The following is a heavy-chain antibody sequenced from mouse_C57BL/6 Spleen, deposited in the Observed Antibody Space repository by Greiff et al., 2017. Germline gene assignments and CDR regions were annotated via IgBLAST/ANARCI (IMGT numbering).Heavy chain of an antibody. V-gene: IGHV2-6-1*01. Sequence: VQLQQSGPGLVAPSQSLSITCTVSGFSLTSYGVHWVRQPPGKGLEWLVVIWSDGSTTYNSALKSRLSISKDNSKSQVFLKMNSLQTDDTAMYYCARHSIYYYGSAYAMDYWGQGTSVTVSS. CDR1: GFSLTSYG. CDR3: ARHSIYYYGSAYAMDY. J-gene: IGHJ4*01. CDR2: IWSDGST. D-gene: IGHD1-1*01.